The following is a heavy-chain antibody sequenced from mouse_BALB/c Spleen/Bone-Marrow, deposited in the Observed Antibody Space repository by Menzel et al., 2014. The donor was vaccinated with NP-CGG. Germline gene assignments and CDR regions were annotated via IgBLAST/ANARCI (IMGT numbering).Heavy chain of an antibody. CDR1: GYTFTTYW. D-gene: IGHD2-1*01. V-gene: IGHV1-7*01. CDR3: AREGIYYGNTWFAY. Sequence: QVQLRQSGAELAKPGASVKMSCKTSGYTFTTYWIHWVKQRPGQGLEWIGYINPSTGYTEYNQKFKDKATLTADKSSSTAYMQLSSLTSEEFAVYYSAREGIYYGNTWFAYWGQGTLVTISA. CDR2: INPSTGYT. J-gene: IGHJ3*01.